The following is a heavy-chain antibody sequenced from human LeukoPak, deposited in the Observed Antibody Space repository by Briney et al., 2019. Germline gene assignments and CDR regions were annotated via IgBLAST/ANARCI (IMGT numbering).Heavy chain of an antibody. J-gene: IGHJ5*02. CDR1: GGTFSSYA. D-gene: IGHD6-13*01. Sequence: PGASVKVSCKASGGTFSSYAISWVRQAPGQGLEWMGGIIPIFNTANYAQKFKGRVTITADESTTTAYMELTSLRYEDTAVYYCARGRAAAGTWDWFDPWGQGTLVTVSS. CDR2: IIPIFNTA. CDR3: ARGRAAAGTWDWFDP. V-gene: IGHV1-69*13.